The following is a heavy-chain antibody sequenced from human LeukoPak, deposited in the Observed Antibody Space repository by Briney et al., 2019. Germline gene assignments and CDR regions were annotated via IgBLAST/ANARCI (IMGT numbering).Heavy chain of an antibody. CDR1: GYTFTSYE. CDR3: ARGREKSIAARGTYWFRP. Sequence: GASVKVSCKASGYTFTSYEINWVRQATGQGLEWVGWMNPNSGNTGYAQKFQGRVTMTRNTSISTAYMELSSLRSEDTAVYYCARGREKSIAARGTYWFRPWGQGTLVHVFS. J-gene: IGHJ5*02. V-gene: IGHV1-8*01. CDR2: MNPNSGNT. D-gene: IGHD6-6*01.